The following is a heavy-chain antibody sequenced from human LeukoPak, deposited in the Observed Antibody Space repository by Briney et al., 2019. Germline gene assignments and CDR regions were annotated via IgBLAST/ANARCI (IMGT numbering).Heavy chain of an antibody. J-gene: IGHJ4*02. CDR2: INPNSGGT. D-gene: IGHD3-9*01. Sequence: VASVKVSCKASGYTFSGYYMHWVRQAPGQGLEWMGWINPNSGGTNYAQKFQGRVTMTRDTSISTAYMELSRLRSDDTAVYYCARGGGLRYFDWSSPYYFDYWGQGTLVTVSS. V-gene: IGHV1-2*02. CDR3: ARGGGLRYFDWSSPYYFDY. CDR1: GYTFSGYY.